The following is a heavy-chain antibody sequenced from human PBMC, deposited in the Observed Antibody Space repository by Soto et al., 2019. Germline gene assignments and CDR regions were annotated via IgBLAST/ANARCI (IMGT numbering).Heavy chain of an antibody. CDR1: GFSFSTYC. CDR2: VWSNGVNN. V-gene: IGHV3-33*01. CDR3: VRERRPFDAFDM. J-gene: IGHJ3*02. D-gene: IGHD6-6*01. Sequence: PGGSLRLSCAASGFSFSTYCMHWVRQAPCKGLEWVAVVWSNGVNNYYADSVRGRFTISRDNTKKSLYLQMNSLKAEDTAVYYCVRERRPFDAFDMWGQGTMVAV.